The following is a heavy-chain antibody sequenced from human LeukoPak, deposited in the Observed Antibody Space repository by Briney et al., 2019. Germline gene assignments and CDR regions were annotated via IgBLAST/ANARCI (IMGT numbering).Heavy chain of an antibody. J-gene: IGHJ4*02. CDR2: IKEDGSDK. CDR1: GFTFSSYW. CDR3: ARDRGRLQFDY. D-gene: IGHD5-24*01. Sequence: GGSLRLSCATSGFTFSSYWMSWVRQAPGKGLEWVANIKEDGSDKYYVDSVKGRFTISRDNAKNSLYLQMNSLRAEDTAVYYCARDRGRLQFDYWGQGTRVIVSS. V-gene: IGHV3-7*01.